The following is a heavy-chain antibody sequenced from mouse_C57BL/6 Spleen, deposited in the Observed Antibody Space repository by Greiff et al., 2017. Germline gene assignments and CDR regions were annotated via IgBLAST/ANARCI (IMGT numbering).Heavy chain of an antibody. V-gene: IGHV1-78*01. CDR1: GYTFTDHT. Sequence: QVLLQPSDAELVKPGASVQISCKVSGYTFTDHTIHWMKQRPEPGLEWIGYIYPRDGSTKYNEKFKGKATLTAGKSSSTAYMQLNSLTSVDSAVYCCARSPFITTVVAEAYWGQGTLVTVSA. CDR2: IYPRDGST. J-gene: IGHJ3*01. CDR3: ARSPFITTVVAEAY. D-gene: IGHD1-1*01.